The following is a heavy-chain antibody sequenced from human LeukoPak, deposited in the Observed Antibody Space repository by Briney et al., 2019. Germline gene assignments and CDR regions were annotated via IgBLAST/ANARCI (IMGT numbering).Heavy chain of an antibody. CDR3: ARDGGYVGIDF. D-gene: IGHD3-22*01. V-gene: IGHV4-59*01. Sequence: PSETLSLTCTVSGVSISSYYWSWIRQPPGKGLEWVGYISYSGSTTYNPSLKSRVTISVDTSKTQFSLKLSSVTAADTAVYYCARDGGYVGIDFWGQGTLVTVSS. J-gene: IGHJ4*02. CDR1: GVSISSYY. CDR2: ISYSGST.